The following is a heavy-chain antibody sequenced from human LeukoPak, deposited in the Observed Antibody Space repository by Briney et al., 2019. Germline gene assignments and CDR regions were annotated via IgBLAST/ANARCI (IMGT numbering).Heavy chain of an antibody. CDR1: GFTFSSYW. Sequence: GSLRLSCVASGFTFSSYWMSWIRQPPGKGLEWIGEINHSGSTNYNPSLKSRVTISVDTSKNQFSLKLSSVTAADTAVYYCARFPPSYSRTYYFDYWGQGTLVTVSS. V-gene: IGHV4-34*01. J-gene: IGHJ4*02. CDR3: ARFPPSYSRTYYFDY. D-gene: IGHD6-13*01. CDR2: INHSGST.